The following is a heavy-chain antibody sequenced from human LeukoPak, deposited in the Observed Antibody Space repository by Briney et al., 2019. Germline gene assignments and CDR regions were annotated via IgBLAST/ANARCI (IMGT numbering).Heavy chain of an antibody. CDR1: GYTLTELS. CDR3: ATARMSYYDILTGPLTHFDY. Sequence: GASVTVSCKVSGYTLTELSMHWVRQAPGKGLEWMGGFDPVDGETIYAQRFQGRVTMTEDTSTDTAYMELSSLRSEDTAVYYCATARMSYYDILTGPLTHFDYWGQGTPVTVSS. J-gene: IGHJ4*02. V-gene: IGHV1-24*01. D-gene: IGHD3-9*01. CDR2: FDPVDGET.